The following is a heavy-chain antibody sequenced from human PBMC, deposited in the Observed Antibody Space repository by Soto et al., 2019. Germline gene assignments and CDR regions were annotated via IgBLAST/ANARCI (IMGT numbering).Heavy chain of an antibody. J-gene: IGHJ4*01. CDR3: PTALVRFGESLLDY. CDR1: GGSISSYY. V-gene: IGHV4-59*01. Sequence: QVQLQESGPGLVKPSETLSLTCTVSGGSISSYYWSWIRQPPGKGLEWIGYIYYSGSTNYNPSLISRHTVSVDRSNHQFSRKLRSLTASATGVYSCPTALVRFGESLLDYWGHGTLVTVSS. D-gene: IGHD3-16*01. CDR2: IYYSGST.